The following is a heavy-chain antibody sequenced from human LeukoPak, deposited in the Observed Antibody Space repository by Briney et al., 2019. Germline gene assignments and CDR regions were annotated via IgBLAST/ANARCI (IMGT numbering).Heavy chain of an antibody. V-gene: IGHV3-21*01. Sequence: GGSPRLSCAASGFTFSSYGMNWVRQAPGKGLEWVSSISSSSSYIYYADSVKGRFTISRDNAKNSLYLQMNSLRAEDTAVYYCAKSIQQPVFDYWGQGTLVTVSS. D-gene: IGHD6-13*01. CDR2: ISSSSSYI. CDR3: AKSIQQPVFDY. J-gene: IGHJ4*02. CDR1: GFTFSSYG.